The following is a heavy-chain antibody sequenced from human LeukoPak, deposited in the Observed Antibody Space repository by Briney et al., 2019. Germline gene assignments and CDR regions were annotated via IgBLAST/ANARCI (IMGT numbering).Heavy chain of an antibody. J-gene: IGHJ4*02. CDR3: ARLPTFYYDSSGYHYDY. Sequence: GGSLRLSCAASGFTVSSNYMSWVRQAPGRGLEWASSTAGSGISKDYADSVKGRFTISKDKSKNTLYLQMDNLRAEHTGVYFCARLPTFYYDSSGYHYDYWGQGTLVTVSS. V-gene: IGHV3-53*01. CDR1: GFTVSSNY. CDR2: TAGSGISK. D-gene: IGHD3-22*01.